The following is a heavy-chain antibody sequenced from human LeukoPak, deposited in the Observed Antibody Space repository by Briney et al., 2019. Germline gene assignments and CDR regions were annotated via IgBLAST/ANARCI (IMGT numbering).Heavy chain of an antibody. CDR3: AKDMSRYDYVWGTQGAFDI. V-gene: IGHV3-48*01. J-gene: IGHJ3*02. D-gene: IGHD3-16*01. Sequence: GGSLRLSCAASGFTFSTNSMNWVRQAPGKGLEWVSYISSTGGTIYYADSMKGRFTISRDNSKNTLYLQMNSLRAEDTAVYYCAKDMSRYDYVWGTQGAFDIWGQGTMVTVSS. CDR1: GFTFSTNS. CDR2: ISSTGGTI.